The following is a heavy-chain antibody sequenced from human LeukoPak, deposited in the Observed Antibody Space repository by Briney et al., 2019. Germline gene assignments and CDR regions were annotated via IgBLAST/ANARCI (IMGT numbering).Heavy chain of an antibody. V-gene: IGHV3-30*14. CDR2: ISYDGSNK. CDR1: GFTFSSYA. J-gene: IGHJ5*01. CDR3: ARENFDS. Sequence: GGSLRLSCAASGFTFSSYAMHWVRQAPGKGLEWVAVISYDGSNKYYADSVKGRFTISRDNSANIISLQMNSLTTQDTAAYYCARENFDSWGQGTLVAVSS.